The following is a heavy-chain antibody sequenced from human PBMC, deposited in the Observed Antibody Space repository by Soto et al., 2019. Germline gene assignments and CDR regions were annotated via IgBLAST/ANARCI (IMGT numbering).Heavy chain of an antibody. V-gene: IGHV1-8*01. D-gene: IGHD2-15*01. Sequence: QVQLVQSGAEVKKPGASVKVSCKASGYTFTSYDINWVRQATGQGLEWMGWMNPNSGNTGYAQKFQGRVTMTRNTSISTAYMELSSLRSEDTAVYYCASGWDCSGGSCYPYYFDYWGQGTLVTVSS. J-gene: IGHJ4*02. CDR2: MNPNSGNT. CDR3: ASGWDCSGGSCYPYYFDY. CDR1: GYTFTSYD.